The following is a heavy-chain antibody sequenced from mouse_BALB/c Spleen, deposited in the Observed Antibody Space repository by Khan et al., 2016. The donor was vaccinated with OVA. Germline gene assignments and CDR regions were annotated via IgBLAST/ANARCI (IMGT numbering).Heavy chain of an antibody. V-gene: IGHV5-17*02. Sequence: EVELVESGGGLVQPGGSRKLSCAASGFTFSSFGMHWVRQAPEKGLEWVAYISSGSSTIYYADTVKGRFTISRDNPKNTLFLQMNSLRSEDAAMYYCARYDGYYWYCDVWGAGTTVTVSS. CDR1: GFTFSSFG. D-gene: IGHD2-3*01. CDR3: ARYDGYYWYCDV. CDR2: ISSGSSTI. J-gene: IGHJ1*01.